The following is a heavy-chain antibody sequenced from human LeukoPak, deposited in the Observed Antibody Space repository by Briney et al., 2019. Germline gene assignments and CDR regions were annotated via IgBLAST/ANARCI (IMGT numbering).Heavy chain of an antibody. J-gene: IGHJ5*02. D-gene: IGHD3-3*01. CDR1: GGTFSSYA. CDR2: IIPTFGTA. V-gene: IGHV1-69*05. CDR3: ARAIVSITIFGVVTGFDP. Sequence: SVKVSCKASGGTFSSYAISRVRQAPGQGVEWMGGIIPTFGTANYAQKFQARVTITTDESTSTAYMELSSLRSEDTAVYYCARAIVSITIFGVVTGFDPWGQGTLVTVSS.